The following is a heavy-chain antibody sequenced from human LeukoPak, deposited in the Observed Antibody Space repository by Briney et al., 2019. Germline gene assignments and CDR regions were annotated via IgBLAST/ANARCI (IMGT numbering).Heavy chain of an antibody. CDR2: IYHSGST. Sequence: PSQTLSLTCAVSGGSLSSGGYSWGWLRQPRGRGLEWIGYIYHSGSTYYNPSLKSRVTISVDRSKNQFSLKLSSVTAADTAVYYCARVYSSSWYLWFDPWGQGTLVTVSS. J-gene: IGHJ5*02. D-gene: IGHD6-13*01. V-gene: IGHV4-30-2*01. CDR1: GGSLSSGGYS. CDR3: ARVYSSSWYLWFDP.